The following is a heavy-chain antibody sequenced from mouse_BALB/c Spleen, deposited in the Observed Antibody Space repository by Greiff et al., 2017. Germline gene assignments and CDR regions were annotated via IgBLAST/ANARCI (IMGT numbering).Heavy chain of an antibody. CDR1: GFPFSSYT. CDR3: SRDGGV. Sequence: VQAVASGGGLVKPGGSLKLSCAASGFPFSSYTMSWVRQTPEKRLEWVATISSGGSYTYYPDSVKGRFTISRDNVKITLYLQMSSLKYEDTTMYYCSRDGGVWGAGTTVTVSS. CDR2: ISSGGSYT. J-gene: IGHJ1*01. V-gene: IGHV5-6-4*01.